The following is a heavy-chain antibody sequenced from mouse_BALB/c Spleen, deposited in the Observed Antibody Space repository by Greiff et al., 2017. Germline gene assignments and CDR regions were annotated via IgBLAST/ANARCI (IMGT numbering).Heavy chain of an antibody. D-gene: IGHD1-1*01. V-gene: IGHV2-6-7*01. CDR1: GFSLTGYG. Sequence: VKLMESGPGLVAPSQSLSITCTASGFSLTGYGVNWVRQPPGKGLEWLGMIWGDGSTDYNSALKSRLSISKDNSKNQVFLNMNSLQTDDTARYYCARDRGSYAMDYWGQGTSVTVSS. J-gene: IGHJ4*01. CDR2: IWGDGST. CDR3: ARDRGSYAMDY.